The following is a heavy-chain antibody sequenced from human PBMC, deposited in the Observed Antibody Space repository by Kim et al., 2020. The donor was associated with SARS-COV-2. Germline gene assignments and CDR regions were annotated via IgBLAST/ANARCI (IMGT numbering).Heavy chain of an antibody. CDR1: GFTFSSDT. J-gene: IGHJ4*02. D-gene: IGHD1-1*01. CDR3: ARSPDAYNILY. CDR2: LSSSSVYI. V-gene: IGHV3-21*01. Sequence: GGSLRLSCAASGFTFSSDTMNWVRQAPGKGLEWVSSLSSSSVYIYYADSVKGRFTISRDNAKNSLYLQMNSLRAEDTAVYYCARSPDAYNILYWGQGTLV.